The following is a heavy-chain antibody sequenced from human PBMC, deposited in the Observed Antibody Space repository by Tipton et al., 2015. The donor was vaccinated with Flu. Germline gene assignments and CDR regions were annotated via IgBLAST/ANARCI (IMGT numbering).Heavy chain of an antibody. J-gene: IGHJ4*02. CDR2: IYYSGST. CDR3: SRRAPNSGTFYFDY. D-gene: IGHD1-26*01. Sequence: TLSLTCTVSGGSINSYYWSWIRQPPGKGLEWIGYIYYSGSTTNNPSLKSRVTISVDTSKNQFPLKLSSVTAADTAIYYCSRRAPNSGTFYFDYWGQGTLGTGSS. CDR1: GGSINSYY. V-gene: IGHV4-59*08.